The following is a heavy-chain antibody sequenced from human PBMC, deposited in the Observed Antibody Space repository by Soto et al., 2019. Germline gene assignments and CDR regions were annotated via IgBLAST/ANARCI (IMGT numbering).Heavy chain of an antibody. CDR3: ARESKPSKIFGVVTYYDYMDV. D-gene: IGHD3-3*01. J-gene: IGHJ6*03. CDR1: GFTFSSYG. Sequence: QVQLVESGGGVVQPGRSLRLSCAASGFTFSSYGIHWVRQAPGKGLEWVAVIWYDGSNKYYEDSVKGRFTISRDNSKNTLYLEMNSLRAEDTAVYYCARESKPSKIFGVVTYYDYMDVGGKGTTVTVSS. V-gene: IGHV3-33*01. CDR2: IWYDGSNK.